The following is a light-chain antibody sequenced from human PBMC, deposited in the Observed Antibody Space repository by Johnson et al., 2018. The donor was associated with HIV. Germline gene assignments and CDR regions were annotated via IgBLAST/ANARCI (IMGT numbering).Light chain of an antibody. CDR2: KND. V-gene: IGLV1-51*02. CDR1: YSNIGNNY. Sequence: QSVLTHPPSVSAAPGQKVTISCSGNYSNIGNNYVSWYQQLPGTAPKLLIYKNDKRPSGIPDRFSGSKSGTSATLGITGLQTGDEADYYCGVWHTRPNSGGCFGTCTKGAVL. J-gene: IGLJ1*01. CDR3: GVWHTRPNSGGC.